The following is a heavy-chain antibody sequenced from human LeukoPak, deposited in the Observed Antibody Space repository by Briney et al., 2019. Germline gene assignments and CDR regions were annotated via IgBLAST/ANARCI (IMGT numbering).Heavy chain of an antibody. J-gene: IGHJ6*02. Sequence: GASVKVSCKASGYTFTSYYMHWVRQAPGQGLEWMGIINPSGGSTSYAQKFQGRVTMTRDTSTSTVYMELSSLRSEDTAVYYCARDAVTYNAWGAYYYYYGMDVWGQGTTVTVSS. V-gene: IGHV1-46*01. D-gene: IGHD4-23*01. CDR3: ARDAVTYNAWGAYYYYYGMDV. CDR1: GYTFTSYY. CDR2: INPSGGST.